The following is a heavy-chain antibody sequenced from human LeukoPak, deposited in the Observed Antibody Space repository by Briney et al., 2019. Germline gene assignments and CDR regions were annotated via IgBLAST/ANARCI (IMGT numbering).Heavy chain of an antibody. CDR2: ISSSSSYI. CDR3: ARDDATTVVTPKAFDI. D-gene: IGHD4-23*01. V-gene: IGHV3-21*01. Sequence: GGSLRLSCAASGFTFSSYSMNWVRQAPGKGLEWVSSISSSSSYIYYADSVKGRFTISRDNAKNSLYLQMNSLRAEDTAVYYCARDDATTVVTPKAFDIWGQGTMVTVSS. CDR1: GFTFSSYS. J-gene: IGHJ3*02.